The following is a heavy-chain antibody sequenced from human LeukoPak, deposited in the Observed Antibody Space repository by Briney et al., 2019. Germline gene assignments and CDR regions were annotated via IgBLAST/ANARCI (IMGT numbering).Heavy chain of an antibody. CDR1: GFIFSDYW. CDR2: IKKDGGQK. Sequence: GGSLRLSCAASGFIFSDYWMSWVRQAPGKGLEWVANIKKDGGQKYYMDSVEGRFTISRDNSKNLVFMQMNRLRDADTGVYYCARLDVALVHYGTDVWGQGTTVTVSS. J-gene: IGHJ6*02. V-gene: IGHV3-7*01. CDR3: ARLDVALVHYGTDV. D-gene: IGHD5-18*01.